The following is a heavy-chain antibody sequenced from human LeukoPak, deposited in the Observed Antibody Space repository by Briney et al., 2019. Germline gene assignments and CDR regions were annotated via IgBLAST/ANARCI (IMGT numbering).Heavy chain of an antibody. J-gene: IGHJ4*02. D-gene: IGHD6-19*01. CDR1: GVSISSGSHY. CDR2: IYAGGRS. CDR3: ASDHSGWLGLGY. V-gene: IGHV4-61*02. Sequence: PSETLSLTCTVSGVSISSGSHYWNWVRQPAGKGLEWIGRIYAGGRSNYNPSLRSRVTISVDTSKNQFSLRLSSVTATDTGVYYCASDHSGWLGLGYWGQGTLVSVSS.